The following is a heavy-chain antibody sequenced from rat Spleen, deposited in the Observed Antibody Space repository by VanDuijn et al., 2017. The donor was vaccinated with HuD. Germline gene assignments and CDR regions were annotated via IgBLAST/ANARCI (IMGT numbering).Heavy chain of an antibody. J-gene: IGHJ2*01. V-gene: IGHV2S8*01. CDR2: ISSGGST. Sequence: GVSWVRQPPGKGLEWIAAISSGGSTYYNSALKSRLSISRDTSKSQVFLKMNSLQTEDTAIYFCTRLGGGSLDYWGQGVMVTVSS. D-gene: IGHD1-11*01. CDR1: G. CDR3: TRLGGGSLDY.